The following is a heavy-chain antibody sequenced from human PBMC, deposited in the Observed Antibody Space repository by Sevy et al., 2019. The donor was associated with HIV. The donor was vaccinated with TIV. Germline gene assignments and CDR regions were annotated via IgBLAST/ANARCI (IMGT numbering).Heavy chain of an antibody. CDR2: VSGNGFDK. V-gene: IGHV3-23*01. CDR3: VKGLETEEVAPATAPPYLHYYGMDV. D-gene: IGHD2-15*01. CDR1: GFTFNTYA. J-gene: IGHJ6*02. Sequence: GGSLRLSCAASGFTFNTYAMNWVRQAPGKGLEWVSSVSGNGFDKYYADSVKGRFTISRDNYRNTVSLQMNSLRVDDAGLYYCVKGLETEEVAPATAPPYLHYYGMDVWGQGTTVTVSS.